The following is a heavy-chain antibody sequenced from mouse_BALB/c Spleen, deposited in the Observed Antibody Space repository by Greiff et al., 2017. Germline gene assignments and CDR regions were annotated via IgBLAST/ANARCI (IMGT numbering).Heavy chain of an antibody. J-gene: IGHJ4*01. V-gene: IGHV1-82*01. CDR2: IYPGDGDT. CDR3: ARTVNAMDY. Sequence: QVQLQQSGPELVKPGASVKISCKASGYAFSSSWMNWVKQRPGQGLEWIGRIYPGDGDTNYNGKFKGKATLTADKSSSTAYMQRSSLTSVDSAVYFCARTVNAMDYWGQGTSVTVSS. CDR1: GYAFSSSW. D-gene: IGHD6-1*01.